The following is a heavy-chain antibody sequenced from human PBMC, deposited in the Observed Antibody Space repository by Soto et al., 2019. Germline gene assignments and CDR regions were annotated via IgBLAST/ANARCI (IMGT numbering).Heavy chain of an antibody. D-gene: IGHD5-12*01. CDR2: IYSSGNT. CDR3: ARDQGATTGMDV. V-gene: IGHV4-39*02. J-gene: IGHJ6*02. Sequence: SETLSLTCTVSGDSISSSSYYWGWIRQPPGEGLEWIGTIYSSGNTYYNPSLKSRVTISVDTSKNHFSLKLSSVTAADTAVYYCARDQGATTGMDVWGQGTTVTV. CDR1: GDSISSSSYY.